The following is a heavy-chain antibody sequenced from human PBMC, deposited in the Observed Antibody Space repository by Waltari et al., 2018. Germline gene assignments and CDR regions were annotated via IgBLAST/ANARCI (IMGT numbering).Heavy chain of an antibody. CDR2: INDSGST. CDR3: ARPHCSGGSCPGWFDP. D-gene: IGHD2-15*01. V-gene: IGHV4-34*01. Sequence: QVQLQQWGAGLLKPSETLSLTCAVYGGSFSGYYWSWIRQPPGKGLEWIGEINDSGSTNYNPSLKSRVTISVDTSKNQFSLKLSSVTAADTAVYYCARPHCSGGSCPGWFDPWGQGTLVTVSS. CDR1: GGSFSGYY. J-gene: IGHJ5*02.